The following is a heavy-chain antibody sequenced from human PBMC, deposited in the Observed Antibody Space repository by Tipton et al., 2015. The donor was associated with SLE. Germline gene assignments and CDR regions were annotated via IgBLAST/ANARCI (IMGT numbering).Heavy chain of an antibody. D-gene: IGHD6-19*01. CDR3: ARGPLAVAARYYYYYMDV. V-gene: IGHV1-69*01. CDR1: GYRFTSYW. CDR2: IIPIFGTA. Sequence: QVQLVQSGAEVKKPGESLKISCKGSGYRFTSYWIGWVRQAPGQGLEWMGGIIPIFGTANYAQKFQGRVTITADESTSTAYMELSSLRSEDTAVYYCARGPLAVAARYYYYYMDVWGKGTTVTVSS. J-gene: IGHJ6*03.